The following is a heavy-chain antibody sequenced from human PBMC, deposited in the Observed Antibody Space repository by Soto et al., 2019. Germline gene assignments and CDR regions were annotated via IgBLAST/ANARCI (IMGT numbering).Heavy chain of an antibody. CDR1: GFTFSSSW. CDR2: INSDGSSR. D-gene: IGHD4-17*01. Sequence: EVQLVESGGGLVQPGGSLRLSCAASGFTFSSSWMHWVRQAPGEGLVWVSRINSDGSSRSYADSVKDRFTISRDNAKNTLYLHTNSLRGEDTAVYYCARGQYGGWFDPWGQGTLVTVSS. J-gene: IGHJ5*02. CDR3: ARGQYGGWFDP. V-gene: IGHV3-74*01.